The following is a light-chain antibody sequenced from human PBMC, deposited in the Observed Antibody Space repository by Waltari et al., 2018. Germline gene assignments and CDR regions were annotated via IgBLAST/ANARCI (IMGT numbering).Light chain of an antibody. V-gene: IGLV2-23*02. CDR1: TRHVGNYGL. J-gene: IGLJ1*01. CDR2: EVI. Sequence: QSALTQPPSVSGPLCQSFTISCTGTTRHVGNYGLVLGYHQPPGKAPKLLICEVIKRPSGVSSRVSGSKSGKTACLTISGLQAEDGADYYCCSYAGRGTYVFGSGTKVTVL. CDR3: CSYAGRGTYV.